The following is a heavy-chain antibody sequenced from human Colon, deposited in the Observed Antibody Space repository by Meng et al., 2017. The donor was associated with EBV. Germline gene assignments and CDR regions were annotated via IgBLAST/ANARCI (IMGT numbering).Heavy chain of an antibody. CDR1: GGSISSSHW. Sequence: LHESGPGRVKPSGTLSLTCAVSGGSISSSHWWTWVRQPPGKGLEWIGEVYHTGSTKYNPSLKSRLTISVDKSKNQFSLNLTSVTAADTAVYYCARVWQSLTAFFDSWGQGTLVTVSS. CDR3: ARVWQSLTAFFDS. D-gene: IGHD2-21*01. V-gene: IGHV4-4*02. J-gene: IGHJ4*02. CDR2: VYHTGST.